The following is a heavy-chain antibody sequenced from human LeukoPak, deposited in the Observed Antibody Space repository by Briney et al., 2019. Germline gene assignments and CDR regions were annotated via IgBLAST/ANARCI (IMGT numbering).Heavy chain of an antibody. V-gene: IGHV3-23*01. CDR2: LSGTSSHT. CDR1: GFTFGTYA. D-gene: IGHD5-24*01. J-gene: IGHJ4*02. CDR3: ANQQPGKWLAPDS. Sequence: PGGSLRLSCAASGFTFGTYAMNWVRQAPGKGLEWISSLSGTSSHTYYADSVKGRFTISRDNSKSTLYLQMDGLRVDDTAVYYCANQQPGKWLAPDSWGQGTLVTVSS.